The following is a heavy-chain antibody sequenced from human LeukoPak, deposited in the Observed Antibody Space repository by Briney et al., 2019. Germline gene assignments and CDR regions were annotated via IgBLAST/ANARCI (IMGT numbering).Heavy chain of an antibody. CDR1: GGSFSGYY. D-gene: IGHD3-10*01. CDR3: ARGYGSGSLDV. Sequence: SETLSLTCAAYGGSFSGYYWSWIRQPPGKGLEWIGEINHSGNTNYNPSLKSRVTISVDTSKNQFSLKLSSVTAADTAVYYCARGYGSGSLDVWGQGTTVTVSS. J-gene: IGHJ6*02. CDR2: INHSGNT. V-gene: IGHV4-34*01.